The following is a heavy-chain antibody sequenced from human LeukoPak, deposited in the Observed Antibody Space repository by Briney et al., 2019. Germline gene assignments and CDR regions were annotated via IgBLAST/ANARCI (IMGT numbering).Heavy chain of an antibody. CDR2: INQDGSDE. Sequence: GGSLRLSCAASGFNFRSYWMSWVRQAAGKGLEWVANINQDGSDEYYVDSVKGRFTISRDNAKNSLDLQMNSLRPEDTAVYYCARDYYASNGVDVWGQGTTVTVSS. V-gene: IGHV3-7*04. CDR3: ARDYYASNGVDV. J-gene: IGHJ6*02. D-gene: IGHD3-10*01. CDR1: GFNFRSYW.